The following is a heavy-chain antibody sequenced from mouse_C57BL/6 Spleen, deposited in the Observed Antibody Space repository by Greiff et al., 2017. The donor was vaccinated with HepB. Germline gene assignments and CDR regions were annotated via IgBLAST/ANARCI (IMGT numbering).Heavy chain of an antibody. J-gene: IGHJ4*01. CDR3: ARSGGSSLYYAMDY. V-gene: IGHV1-9*01. Sequence: VQLQQSGAELMKPGASVKLSCTATGYTFTGYWIEWVKQRPGHGLEWIGEILPGSGSTNYNEKFKGKATFTADTSSNTAYMQLSSQTTEDSAIYYCARSGGSSLYYAMDYWGQGTSVTVSS. CDR1: GYTFTGYW. CDR2: ILPGSGST. D-gene: IGHD1-1*01.